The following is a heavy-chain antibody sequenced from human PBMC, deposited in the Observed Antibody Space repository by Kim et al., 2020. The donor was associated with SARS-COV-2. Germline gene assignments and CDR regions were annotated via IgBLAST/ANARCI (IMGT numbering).Heavy chain of an antibody. CDR3: ARWYGGMDV. CDR2: GT. D-gene: IGHD1-20*01. Sequence: GTNYAQKLQGRVTMTRDTSISTAYMELSRLRSDDTAVYYCARWYGGMDVWGQGTTVTVSS. J-gene: IGHJ6*02. V-gene: IGHV1-2*02.